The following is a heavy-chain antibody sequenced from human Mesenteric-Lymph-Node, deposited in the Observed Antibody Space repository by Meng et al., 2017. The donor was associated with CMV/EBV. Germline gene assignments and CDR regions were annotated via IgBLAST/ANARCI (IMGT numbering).Heavy chain of an antibody. D-gene: IGHD3-22*01. CDR3: ARDRYDSSGYYYYYYYGMDV. V-gene: IGHV3-21*01. J-gene: IGHJ6*02. CDR2: ISSSGSDT. CDR1: GFTSSTYS. Sequence: GESLKISCAASGFTSSTYSMNWVRQAPGKGLEWVSSISSSGSDTYYASSMKGRFTISRDNAKNSLHLQMNDLRGDDTAVYYCARDRYDSSGYYYYYYYGMDVWGQGTTVTVSS.